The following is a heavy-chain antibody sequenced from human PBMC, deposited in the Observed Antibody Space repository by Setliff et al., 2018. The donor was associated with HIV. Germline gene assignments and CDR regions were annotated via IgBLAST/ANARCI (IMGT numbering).Heavy chain of an antibody. V-gene: IGHV3-30*01. J-gene: IGHJ6*03. Sequence: TGGSLRLSCTASGFTFSDSVMHWVRQPPGKGLEWVAAISVDGSGKFYADSVKGRFTISRDNSQNTLYLQMNSLRPEDTAVYYCAKPVVHHYYYMDVWGKGTTVTVSS. D-gene: IGHD3-16*02. CDR3: AKPVVHHYYYMDV. CDR1: GFTFSDSV. CDR2: ISVDGSGK.